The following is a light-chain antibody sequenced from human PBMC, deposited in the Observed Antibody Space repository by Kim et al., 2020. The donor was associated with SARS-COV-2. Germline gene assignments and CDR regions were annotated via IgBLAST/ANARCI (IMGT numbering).Light chain of an antibody. CDR3: QQYGSSSWT. CDR1: RSVSTSY. Sequence: PGERATLSWRASRSVSTSYLAWYQQKPGQAPRLLIYGASSRATGIPDRFSGSGSGTDFTLTISRLEPEDFAVYYCQQYGSSSWTFGQGTKVDIK. CDR2: GAS. V-gene: IGKV3-20*01. J-gene: IGKJ1*01.